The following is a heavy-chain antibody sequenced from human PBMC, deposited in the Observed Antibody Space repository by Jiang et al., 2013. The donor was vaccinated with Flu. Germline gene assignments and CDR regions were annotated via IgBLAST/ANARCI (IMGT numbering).Heavy chain of an antibody. Sequence: SGAEVKKPGSSMKVSCRASGDTFNSYTINWVRQAPGQGLEWMGRIIPSIDLIEFAQQFQGRVAITADSSSNTVYMSMFSLTSGDTAVYYCARCAGGKCHVFDFWGQGTLLTVSS. J-gene: IGHJ4*02. V-gene: IGHV1-69*04. D-gene: IGHD2-8*02. CDR2: IIPSIDLI. CDR3: ARCAGGKCHVFDF. CDR1: GDTFNSYT.